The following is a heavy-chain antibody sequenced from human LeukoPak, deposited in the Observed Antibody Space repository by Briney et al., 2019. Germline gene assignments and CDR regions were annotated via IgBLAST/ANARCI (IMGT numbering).Heavy chain of an antibody. CDR3: ARDSGRGVAGNLDY. D-gene: IGHD6-19*01. Sequence: SVKVSCKASGGTFIRYAISWVRQAPGQGLEWMGGIIPIFGTANYAQKFQGRVTITADESTSTAYMELSSLRSEDTAVYYCARDSGRGVAGNLDYWGQGTLVTVSS. CDR1: GGTFIRYA. V-gene: IGHV1-69*13. CDR2: IIPIFGTA. J-gene: IGHJ4*02.